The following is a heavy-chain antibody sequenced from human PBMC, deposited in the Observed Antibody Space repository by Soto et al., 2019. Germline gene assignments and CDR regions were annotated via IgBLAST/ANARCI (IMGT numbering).Heavy chain of an antibody. V-gene: IGHV1-46*01. D-gene: IGHD1-26*01. CDR3: ARGAAVGGGHNCFDP. CDR1: GYTFTSYY. CDR2: INPSAGTT. J-gene: IGHJ5*02. Sequence: ASVKVSCKASGYTFTSYYIHWVRLRQAPGQGLEWLGIINPSAGTTTYAQKFQGRVTMTRDTSTSTVYMELRSLRSEDTAVYYCARGAAVGGGHNCFDPCGQRTQVTVS.